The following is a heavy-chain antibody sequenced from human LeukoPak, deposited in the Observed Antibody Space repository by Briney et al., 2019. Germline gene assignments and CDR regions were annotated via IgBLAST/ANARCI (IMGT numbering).Heavy chain of an antibody. CDR2: INYAGAA. D-gene: IGHD3-16*01. Sequence: PSETLSLTCTVSGDSVSKTAYYWAWIRQPPGKGLEWIGSINYAGAAYYHPSLKSRVTMSVDTSKNQFSLNLSFMTAADTAVYFCARQTEDVGMIKGETPFDYWGQGTLVTVSS. CDR1: GDSVSKTAYY. J-gene: IGHJ4*02. V-gene: IGHV4-39*01. CDR3: ARQTEDVGMIKGETPFDY.